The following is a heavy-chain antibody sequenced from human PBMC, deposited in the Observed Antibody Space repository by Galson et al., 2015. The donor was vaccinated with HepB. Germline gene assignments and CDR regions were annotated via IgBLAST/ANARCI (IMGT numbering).Heavy chain of an antibody. CDR1: GFTFSSYW. CDR3: ARAFYDNSGSHFDN. Sequence: LRLSCAASGFTFSSYWMTWVRQAPGKGLEWVANIKQDGSEKYYADSVKGRFTISRDNAKNALHLQMNSLRAEDTAVYYCARAFYDNSGSHFDNWGQGTLVTVSS. J-gene: IGHJ4*02. D-gene: IGHD3-22*01. V-gene: IGHV3-7*03. CDR2: IKQDGSEK.